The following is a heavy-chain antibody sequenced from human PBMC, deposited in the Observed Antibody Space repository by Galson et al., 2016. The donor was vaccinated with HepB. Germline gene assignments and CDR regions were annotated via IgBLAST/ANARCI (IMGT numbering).Heavy chain of an antibody. CDR3: VKDRPYGTGWYGCSES. CDR2: FRGRANT. CDR1: GFTFITSV. V-gene: IGHV3-23*01. J-gene: IGHJ5*02. D-gene: IGHD6-13*01. Sequence: SLRLSCAASGFTFITSVMSWVRQTPGKGLEWVSSFRGRANTQYADSVRGRFTASRDDSKGTLFLQMNSLTADDTAVYYCVKDRPYGTGWYGCSESWGQGTLVNVSS.